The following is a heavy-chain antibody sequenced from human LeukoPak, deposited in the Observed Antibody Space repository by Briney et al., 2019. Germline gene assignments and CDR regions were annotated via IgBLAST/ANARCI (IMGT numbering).Heavy chain of an antibody. D-gene: IGHD3-22*01. CDR1: GYTFTSYD. Sequence: RASVKVSCKASGYTFTSYDINWVRQATGQGLEWMGWMNPNSGNTSYAQKFQGRVTMTRDTSTSTVYMELSSLRSEDTAVYYCARDKSDYYDSSVRPSGWFDPWGQGTLVTVSS. V-gene: IGHV1-8*01. CDR2: MNPNSGNT. CDR3: ARDKSDYYDSSVRPSGWFDP. J-gene: IGHJ5*02.